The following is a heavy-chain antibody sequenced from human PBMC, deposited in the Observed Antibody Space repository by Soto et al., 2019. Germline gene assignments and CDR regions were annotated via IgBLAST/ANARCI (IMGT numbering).Heavy chain of an antibody. V-gene: IGHV1-8*01. CDR2: MNPNSGNT. J-gene: IGHJ3*02. D-gene: IGHD3-9*01. Sequence: QVHLVQSGAEVKKPGASMKVSCKASGYTFNSYDIEWVRQATGQGLEWMGWMNPNSGNTGYAQKFPGRVNMTWDTSKNTAQMELNSLRSEDTAVYYCASYRTISPMAFDIWGPGTVVTVSS. CDR3: ASYRTISPMAFDI. CDR1: GYTFNSYD.